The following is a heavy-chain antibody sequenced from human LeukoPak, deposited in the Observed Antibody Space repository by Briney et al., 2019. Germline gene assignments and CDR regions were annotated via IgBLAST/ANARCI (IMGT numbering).Heavy chain of an antibody. CDR2: IRYDGSNK. CDR3: AKQGGGMGRGYYMDV. Sequence: GGSLRLSCAASGFTFSSYGMHWVRQAPGKGVEWVAFIRYDGSNKYYADSVKGRFTISRDNSKNTLYLQMNSLRAEDTAVYYCAKQGGGMGRGYYMDVWGKGTTVTVSS. J-gene: IGHJ6*03. V-gene: IGHV3-30*02. D-gene: IGHD3-16*01. CDR1: GFTFSSYG.